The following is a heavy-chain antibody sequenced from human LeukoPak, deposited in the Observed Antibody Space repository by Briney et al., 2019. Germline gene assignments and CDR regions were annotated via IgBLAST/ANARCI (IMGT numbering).Heavy chain of an antibody. CDR2: ISAYNGNT. V-gene: IGHV1-18*01. CDR1: GYTFTSYG. J-gene: IGHJ6*02. Sequence: ASVKVSCKASGYTFTSYGISWVRQASGQGLEWMGWISAYNGNTNYAQKLQGRVTMTTDASTSTAYMELRSLRSDDTAVYYCARDPPCSGGSCSYYYYYYGMDVWGQGTTVTVSS. D-gene: IGHD2-15*01. CDR3: ARDPPCSGGSCSYYYYYYGMDV.